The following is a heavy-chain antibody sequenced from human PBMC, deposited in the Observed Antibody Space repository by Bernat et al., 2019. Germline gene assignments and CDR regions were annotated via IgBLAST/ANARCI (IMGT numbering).Heavy chain of an antibody. V-gene: IGHV1-3*01. J-gene: IGHJ4*02. D-gene: IGHD6-13*01. CDR1: GYTFTTFA. Sequence: QVQLMQSGAEVKKPGASVKVSCKASGYTFTTFAMHWVRQAPGQRLEWMGWISAGNDNTKYSQKFQDRITITRDTSARTAYMDLSSLRSEDTAVYYCARSVGSWPYLDYWGQGTLVTVSS. CDR3: ARSVGSWPYLDY. CDR2: ISAGNDNT.